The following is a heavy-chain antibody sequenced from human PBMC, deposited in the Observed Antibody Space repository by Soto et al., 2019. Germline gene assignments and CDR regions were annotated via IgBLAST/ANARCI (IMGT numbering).Heavy chain of an antibody. Sequence: PVGSLRLSCAASGFTFSNYGMHWVRQAPGKGLEWVALIWYDGTVKYYADSAKGRFTISRDSSKSTLYLQMNSLRAEDTAVYYCARDAVNRHFDFWGQGTLVTVSS. D-gene: IGHD6-19*01. V-gene: IGHV3-33*01. J-gene: IGHJ4*02. CDR3: ARDAVNRHFDF. CDR2: IWYDGTVK. CDR1: GFTFSNYG.